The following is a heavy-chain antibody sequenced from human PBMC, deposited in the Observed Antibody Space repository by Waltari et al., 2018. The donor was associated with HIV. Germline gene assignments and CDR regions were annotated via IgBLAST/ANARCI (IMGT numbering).Heavy chain of an antibody. V-gene: IGHV3-74*03. J-gene: IGHJ4*02. CDR2: INSDGRRR. D-gene: IGHD3-10*01. CDR3: ARSLHYYGSGRFDF. CDR1: GLAFTSYL. Sequence: EVHLVESGGGLVQPGGSLRTSCTAPGLAFTSYLMHWVRQVPGKGLVWVSGINSDGRRRTYADSLRGRFTISRDNAKNTLFLQMNSLRVEDTALYYCARSLHYYGSGRFDFWGQGTLVAVSS.